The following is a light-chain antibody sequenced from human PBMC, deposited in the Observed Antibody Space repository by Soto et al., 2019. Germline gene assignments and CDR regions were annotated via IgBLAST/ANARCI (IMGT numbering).Light chain of an antibody. J-gene: IGLJ3*02. CDR2: DAN. Sequence: QAVVTQEPSLTVSPGGTVTRTCGSSAGAVTSGHYPYWFQQRPGQVPKTLIYDANNRYPWTPARFSGSLFGGKAALTLWGAQPEDEADYYCLLQYNSEIRVFGGGTQLTVL. V-gene: IGLV7-46*01. CDR1: AGAVTSGHY. CDR3: LLQYNSEIRV.